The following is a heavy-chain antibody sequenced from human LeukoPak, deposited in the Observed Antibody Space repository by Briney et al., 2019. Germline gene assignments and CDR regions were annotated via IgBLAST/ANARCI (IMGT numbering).Heavy chain of an antibody. Sequence: GGSLRISCAASGFTFISYAMSWVRQAPGTVLAPVSAIRGIGGSSYYPDSVKGRFTISRENSKNTLYLQMNSLRAGDTAVYYCAKDRGGGYYDFWSGSQWAFDYWGQGTLVTASS. CDR3: AKDRGGGYYDFWSGSQWAFDY. CDR1: GFTFISYA. V-gene: IGHV3-23*01. CDR2: IRGIGGSS. J-gene: IGHJ4*02. D-gene: IGHD3-3*01.